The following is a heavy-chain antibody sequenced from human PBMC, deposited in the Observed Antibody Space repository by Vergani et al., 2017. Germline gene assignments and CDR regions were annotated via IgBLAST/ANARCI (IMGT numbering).Heavy chain of an antibody. CDR1: GFTFSSYA. Sequence: EVQLLESGGGLVQPGGSLRLSCAASGFTFSSYAMSWVRQAPGKGLEWVSAISGSGSSYIYYADSVKGRFTISRDNAKNSLYLQMNSLRAEDTAVYYCAREANLRFLEWLLSDAFDIWGQGTMVTVSS. CDR3: AREANLRFLEWLLSDAFDI. J-gene: IGHJ3*02. V-gene: IGHV3-23*01. D-gene: IGHD3-3*01. CDR2: ISGSGSSYI.